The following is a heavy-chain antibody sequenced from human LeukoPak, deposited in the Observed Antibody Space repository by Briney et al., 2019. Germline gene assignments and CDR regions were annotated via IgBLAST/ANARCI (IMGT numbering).Heavy chain of an antibody. CDR3: ARRKRDGYNYVIDY. J-gene: IGHJ4*02. CDR1: GGSISSYY. V-gene: IGHV4-59*08. Sequence: SETLSLTCTVSGGSISSYYWSWIRQPPGKGLEWIGYIYYSGSTNYNPSLKSRVTISVDTSKNQFSLKLSSVTAADTAVYYCARRKRDGYNYVIDYWGQGTLVTVSS. D-gene: IGHD5-24*01. CDR2: IYYSGST.